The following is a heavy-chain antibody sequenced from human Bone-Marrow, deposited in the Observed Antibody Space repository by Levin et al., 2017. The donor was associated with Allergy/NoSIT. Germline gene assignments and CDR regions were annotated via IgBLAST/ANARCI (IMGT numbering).Heavy chain of an antibody. Sequence: GESLKISCAASGFSFSSYEMNWVRQAPGKGLEWVSYISSRNTTMYYADSVKGRFTISRDNAENSLYLQMNSLRAEDTAVYYCAKGIIGDVRVAHKEAFDIWGQGTMVTVSS. J-gene: IGHJ3*02. V-gene: IGHV3-48*03. D-gene: IGHD2/OR15-2a*01. CDR3: AKGIIGDVRVAHKEAFDI. CDR1: GFSFSSYE. CDR2: ISSRNTTM.